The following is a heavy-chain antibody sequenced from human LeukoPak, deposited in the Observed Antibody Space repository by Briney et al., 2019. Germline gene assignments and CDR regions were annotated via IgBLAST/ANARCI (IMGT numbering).Heavy chain of an antibody. D-gene: IGHD3-10*01. CDR3: AKTPLLWFGELVEGYYFDY. CDR1: GSTFSSYA. Sequence: GGSLRLSCVVSGSTFSSYAMSWVRQAPGKGLEWVSAISGSGGSTYYADSVKGRFTISRDNSKNTLYLQMNSLRAEDTAVYYCAKTPLLWFGELVEGYYFDYWGQGTLVTVSS. CDR2: ISGSGGST. V-gene: IGHV3-23*01. J-gene: IGHJ4*02.